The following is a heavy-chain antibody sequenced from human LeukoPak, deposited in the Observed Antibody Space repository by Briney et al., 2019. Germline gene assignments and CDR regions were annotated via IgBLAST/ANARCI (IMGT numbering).Heavy chain of an antibody. CDR3: ARDHSPKAADSSGYDWFDP. Sequence: PGGSLRLSCVASGFTLDDYGMSWVRQAPGKGLEWVSGINWNGGRRGYGDSVKGRFTISRDNTKNSLYLQMNSLRAEDTAVYYCARDHSPKAADSSGYDWFDPWGQGTLVTVSS. CDR2: INWNGGRR. J-gene: IGHJ5*02. CDR1: GFTLDDYG. V-gene: IGHV3-20*04. D-gene: IGHD3-22*01.